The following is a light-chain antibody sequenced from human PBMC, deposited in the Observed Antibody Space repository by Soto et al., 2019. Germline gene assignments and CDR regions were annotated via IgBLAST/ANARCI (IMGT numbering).Light chain of an antibody. CDR2: EVS. J-gene: IGLJ1*01. V-gene: IGLV2-14*01. CDR1: SSDVGGYNY. Sequence: QSALTQPASVSGSPGQSITISCTGTSSDVGGYNYVWWYQQHPGKAPKLMIYEVSNRPSGVSNRFSGSKSGNTASLTISGLQAEDEADYYCSSNKSSNFYVSREGTKVTXL. CDR3: SSNKSSNFYV.